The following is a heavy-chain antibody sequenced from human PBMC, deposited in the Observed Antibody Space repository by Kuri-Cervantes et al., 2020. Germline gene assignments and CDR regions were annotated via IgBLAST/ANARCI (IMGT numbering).Heavy chain of an antibody. J-gene: IGHJ5*02. V-gene: IGHV4-30-4*01. D-gene: IGHD4-11*01. CDR1: GGSISSGDYY. CDR3: ARVGYSNYWFDP. CDR2: IYYSGST. Sequence: SCTVSGGSISSGDYYWSWIRQPPGKGLEWIGYIYYSGSTYYNPSLKSRVTISVDTSKNQFSLKLSSVTAADTAVYYCARVGYSNYWFDPWGQGTLVTVSS.